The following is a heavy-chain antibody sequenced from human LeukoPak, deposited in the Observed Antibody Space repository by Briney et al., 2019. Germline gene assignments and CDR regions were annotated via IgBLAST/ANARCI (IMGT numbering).Heavy chain of an antibody. D-gene: IGHD3-10*01. Sequence: GGSLRLSCAASGFTVSSNYMSWVRQAPGKGLEWVSVIYSGGSTYYADSVKGRFTISRDNSKSTLYIQMNSLRAEDTAVYYCATLYGSGRAYFDHWGQGTLVTVSS. CDR3: ATLYGSGRAYFDH. CDR2: IYSGGST. CDR1: GFTVSSNY. J-gene: IGHJ4*02. V-gene: IGHV3-53*01.